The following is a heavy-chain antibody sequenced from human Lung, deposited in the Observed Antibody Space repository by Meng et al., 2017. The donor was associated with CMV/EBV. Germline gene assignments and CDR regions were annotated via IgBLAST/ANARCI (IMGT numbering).Heavy chain of an antibody. Sequence: ASVKVSCKTSGYTFSAYQMHWIRQAPGHGLEWMGWINPSSGVTRSAPKYQGRVTMTSDRYSTAYLELTSLTSDDTAFYYCARFGGAPVGSTPPDYWGQGTLXTAPQ. J-gene: IGHJ4*02. CDR3: ARFGGAPVGSTPPDY. CDR1: GYTFSAYQ. V-gene: IGHV1-2*02. D-gene: IGHD1-26*01. CDR2: INPSSGVT.